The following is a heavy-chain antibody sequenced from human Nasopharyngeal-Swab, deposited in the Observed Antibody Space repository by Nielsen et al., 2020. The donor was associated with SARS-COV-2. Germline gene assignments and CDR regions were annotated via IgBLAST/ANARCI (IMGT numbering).Heavy chain of an antibody. CDR1: GFTFDGYA. Sequence: SLKISCAVSGFTFDGYAMHWVRQAPGKGLEWVSSISRNAASIGYAASVKGRFTISRDNAKNSLYLQMSTLRAEDTALYYCAKDSRSSYYDAYYYSMDVWGKGTTVTVSS. CDR3: AKDSRSSYYDAYYYSMDV. D-gene: IGHD4-11*01. CDR2: ISRNAASI. V-gene: IGHV3-9*01. J-gene: IGHJ6*03.